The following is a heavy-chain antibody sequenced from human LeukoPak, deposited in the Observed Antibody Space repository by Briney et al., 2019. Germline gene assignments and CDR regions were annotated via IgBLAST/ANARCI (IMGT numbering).Heavy chain of an antibody. J-gene: IGHJ4*02. CDR2: SSAYSDHT. D-gene: IGHD2-2*01. Sequence: ASVKVSCKASGYTFIAYGLSWVRQAPGQRLEWMGWSSAYSDHTDYAQKFQDRVTITTDTSTDTAYMELTSLTSDDTAVYYCARDRGPKYQLLYWGQGTLVTVSS. CDR3: ARDRGPKYQLLY. V-gene: IGHV1-18*01. CDR1: GYTFIAYG.